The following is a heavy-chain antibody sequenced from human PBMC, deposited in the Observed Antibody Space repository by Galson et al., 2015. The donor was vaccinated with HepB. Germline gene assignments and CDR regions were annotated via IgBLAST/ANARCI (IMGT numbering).Heavy chain of an antibody. V-gene: IGHV2-70*11. Sequence: PALVKPTQTLTLTCTFSGFSLSTSGMCVSWIRQPPGKALEWLARIDWDDDKYYNTSLKTRLTISKDTSKNQVVLTMTNMDPVDTSTYYCARGTSCHSGMGLGLDYWGQGTLVTVSS. CDR3: ARGTSCHSGMGLGLDY. CDR2: IDWDDDK. CDR1: GFSLSTSGMC. J-gene: IGHJ4*02. D-gene: IGHD2-2*01.